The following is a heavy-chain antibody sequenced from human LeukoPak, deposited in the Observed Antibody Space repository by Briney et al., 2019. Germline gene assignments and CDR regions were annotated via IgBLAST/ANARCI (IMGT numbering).Heavy chain of an antibody. CDR2: ISGSGGGT. CDR1: GFTFSSSA. CDR3: ARDFGTWDTAMGRFDY. V-gene: IGHV3-23*01. Sequence: PGGSLRLSCATSGFTFSSSAMSWVRQAPGKGLAWVSTISGSGGGTYYADSVKGRFTISRDNAKNSLYLQMNSLRAEDTAVYYCARDFGTWDTAMGRFDYWGQGTLVTVSS. D-gene: IGHD5-18*01. J-gene: IGHJ4*02.